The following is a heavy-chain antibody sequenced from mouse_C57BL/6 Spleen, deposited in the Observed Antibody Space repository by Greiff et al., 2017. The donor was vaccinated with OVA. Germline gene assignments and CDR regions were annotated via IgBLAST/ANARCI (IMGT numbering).Heavy chain of an antibody. CDR3: ARGEVASYYAMDY. D-gene: IGHD1-1*02. V-gene: IGHV5-4*01. J-gene: IGHJ4*01. CDR2: ISDGGSYT. CDR1: GFTFSSYA. Sequence: EVQLVESGGGLVKPGGSLKLSCAASGFTFSSYAMSWVRQTPEKRLEWVATISDGGSYTYYPDNVKGRFTISRDNAKNNLYLQMSHLKSEDTAMYYCARGEVASYYAMDYWGQGTSVTVSS.